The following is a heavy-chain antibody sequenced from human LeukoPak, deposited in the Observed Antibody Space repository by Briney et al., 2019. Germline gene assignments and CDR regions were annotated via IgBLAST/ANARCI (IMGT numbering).Heavy chain of an antibody. J-gene: IGHJ6*03. Sequence: SETLSLTCTVSGGSISSSSYYWGWIRQPPGKGLEWIGSIYYSGSTYYNPSLKSRVTISLDTSKNQFSLKLSSVTAADTAVYYCARLNYDSSGYYYGYYYYMDVWGKGTTVTVSS. CDR3: ARLNYDSSGYYYGYYYYMDV. V-gene: IGHV4-39*07. D-gene: IGHD3-22*01. CDR1: GGSISSSSYY. CDR2: IYYSGST.